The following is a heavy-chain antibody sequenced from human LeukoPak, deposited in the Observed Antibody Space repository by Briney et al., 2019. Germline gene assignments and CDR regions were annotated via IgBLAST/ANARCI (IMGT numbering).Heavy chain of an antibody. CDR3: ARASSYYDILTGYYPPSYTDY. CDR2: IYHSGST. CDR1: GGSISSFY. Sequence: PSETLSLTCTVSGGSISSFYWSWIRQPPGKGLEWIGYIYHSGSTNYNPSPKSRVTISVDTSKNQFSLNLNSVTAADTAVYYCARASSYYDILTGYYPPSYTDYWGQGTLVTVSS. V-gene: IGHV4-59*01. D-gene: IGHD3-9*01. J-gene: IGHJ4*02.